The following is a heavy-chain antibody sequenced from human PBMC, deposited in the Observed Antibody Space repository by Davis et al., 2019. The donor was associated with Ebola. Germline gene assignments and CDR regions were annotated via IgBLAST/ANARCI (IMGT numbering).Heavy chain of an antibody. CDR2: ISSSSSYI. V-gene: IGHV3-21*01. D-gene: IGHD2-21*01. J-gene: IGHJ6*02. CDR3: AKDLGGEGYYYGMDV. CDR1: GFTFSSYS. Sequence: PGGSLRLSCAASGFTFSSYSMNWVRQAPGKGLEWVSSISSSSSYIYYADSVKGRFTISRDNAKNSLYLQMNSLRAEDTAAYYCAKDLGGEGYYYGMDVWGQGTTVTVSS.